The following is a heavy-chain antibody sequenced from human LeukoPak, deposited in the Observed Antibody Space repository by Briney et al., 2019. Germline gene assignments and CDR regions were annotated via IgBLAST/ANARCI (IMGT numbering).Heavy chain of an antibody. CDR2: MNADGRTI. Sequence: GGSLRLSCAASGYTFSSSWMHWVPQGPGKGLVWVARMNADGRTINYADSVKGRFTISRDNAKNTLYLQMNSLRTEDAAVYYCARAGNYYFDLWGRGTQVTVSS. CDR3: ARAGNYYFDL. J-gene: IGHJ2*01. V-gene: IGHV3-74*01. D-gene: IGHD1-7*01. CDR1: GYTFSSSW.